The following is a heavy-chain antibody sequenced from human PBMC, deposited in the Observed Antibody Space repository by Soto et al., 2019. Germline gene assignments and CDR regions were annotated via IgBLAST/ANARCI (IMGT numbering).Heavy chain of an antibody. J-gene: IGHJ6*02. CDR2: IIPIFGTA. CDR1: GGTFSSYA. CDR3: ASGVAAPYYYYYGMDV. D-gene: IGHD2-15*01. V-gene: IGHV1-69*12. Sequence: QVQLVQSGAEVKKPGSSVKVSCKASGGTFSSYAISWVRQAPGQGLEWMGGIIPIFGTANYAQKFQGRVTITADESTSTAYMELSRLRSEDTAVYYCASGVAAPYYYYYGMDVWGQGTTVTVSS.